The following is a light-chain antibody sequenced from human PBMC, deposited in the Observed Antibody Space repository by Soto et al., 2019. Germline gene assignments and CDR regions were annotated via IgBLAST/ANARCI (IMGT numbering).Light chain of an antibody. CDR2: GAS. CDR1: QSVGSN. V-gene: IGKV3D-15*01. CDR3: QQYNNWPET. J-gene: IGKJ1*01. Sequence: EIVLTQFPGTLSLSPGESATLSCRASQSVGSNYLAWYQQRPGQAPRLLIYGASNRATGIPDRFSGSGSGTEFTLTISSLQSEDFAVYYCQQYNNWPETFGQGTKVDIK.